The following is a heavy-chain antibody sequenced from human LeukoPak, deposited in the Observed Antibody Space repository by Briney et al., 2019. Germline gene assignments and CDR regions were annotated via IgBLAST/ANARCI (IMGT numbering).Heavy chain of an antibody. CDR3: AGDKELWGDFWSGYKQGWFDP. CDR2: ISAYNGNT. CDR1: GYTFTSYG. J-gene: IGHJ5*02. Sequence: ASVKVSCKASGYTFTSYGISWVRQAPGQGLEWMGWISAYNGNTNYAQKLQGRVTMTTDTSTSTAYMELRSLRSDDTAVYYCAGDKELWGDFWSGYKQGWFDPWGQGTLVTVSS. D-gene: IGHD3-3*01. V-gene: IGHV1-18*01.